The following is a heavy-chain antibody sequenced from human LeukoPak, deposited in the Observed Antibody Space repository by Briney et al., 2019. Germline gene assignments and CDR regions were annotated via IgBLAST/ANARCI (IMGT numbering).Heavy chain of an antibody. CDR1: GFTFSDYY. CDR2: FSSSGSTI. V-gene: IGHV3-11*01. Sequence: PGGSLRLSCAASGFTFSDYYMSWIRQAPGKGLEWVSYFSSSGSTIYYADSVKGRFTISRDNAKNSLYLQMNSLRAEDTAVYYCARDPRGSYPDSDAIDIWGQGTMVTVSS. CDR3: ARDPRGSYPDSDAIDI. J-gene: IGHJ3*02. D-gene: IGHD1-26*01.